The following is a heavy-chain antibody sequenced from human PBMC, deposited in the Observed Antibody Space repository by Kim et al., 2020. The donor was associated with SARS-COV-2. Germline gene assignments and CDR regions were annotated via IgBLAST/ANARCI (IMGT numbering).Heavy chain of an antibody. CDR2: ISGSGGST. V-gene: IGHV3-23*01. Sequence: GGSLRLSCAASGFTFSSYAMSWVRQAPGKGLEWVSAISGSGGSTYYADSVKGRFTISRDNSKNTLYLQMNSLRAEDTAVYYCAKDVIVGRDGYNSNGRAFDIWGQGTMVTVSS. CDR1: GFTFSSYA. D-gene: IGHD5-12*01. J-gene: IGHJ3*02. CDR3: AKDVIVGRDGYNSNGRAFDI.